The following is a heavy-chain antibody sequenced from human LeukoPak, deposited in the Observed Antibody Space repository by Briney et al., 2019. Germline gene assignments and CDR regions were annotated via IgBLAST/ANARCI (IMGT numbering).Heavy chain of an antibody. V-gene: IGHV1-69*04. CDR3: ARGSSSSHYFDY. D-gene: IGHD6-6*01. CDR2: IIPILGIA. J-gene: IGHJ4*02. CDR1: GGXFSSYA. Sequence: ASVKVSCKASGGXFSSYAISWVRQAPGQGLEWMGRIIPILGIANYAQKFQGRVTITADKSTSTAYMELSSLRSEDTAVYYCARGSSSSHYFDYWGQGALVTVSS.